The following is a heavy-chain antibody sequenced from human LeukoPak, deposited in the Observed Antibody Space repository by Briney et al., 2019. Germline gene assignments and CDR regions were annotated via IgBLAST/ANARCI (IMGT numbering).Heavy chain of an antibody. CDR2: IYYSGST. J-gene: IGHJ3*02. V-gene: IGHV4-39*01. CDR1: GGSISSSSYY. Sequence: PSETLSLTCTVSGGSISSSSYYWGWIRQPPGKGLEWIGSIYYSGSTYYNPSLKSRVTISVDTSKNQFSLKLSSVTAADTAVYYCARPGVQKGGDAFDIWGQGTMVTVSS. CDR3: ARPGVQKGGDAFDI. D-gene: IGHD3-10*01.